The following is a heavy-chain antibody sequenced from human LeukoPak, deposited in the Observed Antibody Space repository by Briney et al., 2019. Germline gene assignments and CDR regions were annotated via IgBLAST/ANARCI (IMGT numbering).Heavy chain of an antibody. CDR3: AARGDVYDSSGYSRFDP. CDR2: MNPNSGNT. CDR1: GYTLTGYY. V-gene: IGHV1-8*02. Sequence: ASVKVSCKASGYTLTGYYMHWVRQATGQGLEWMGWMNPNSGNTGYAQKFQGRVTMTRNTSISTAYMELSSLRSEDTAVYYCAARGDVYDSSGYSRFDPWGQGTLVTVSS. D-gene: IGHD3-22*01. J-gene: IGHJ5*02.